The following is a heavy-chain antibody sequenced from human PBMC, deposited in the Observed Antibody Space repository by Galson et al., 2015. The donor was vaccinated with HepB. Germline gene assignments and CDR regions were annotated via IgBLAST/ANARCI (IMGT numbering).Heavy chain of an antibody. D-gene: IGHD1-26*01. CDR1: GGTFSSYA. CDR2: IIPIFGIA. CDR3: ARDRVGASWTEAFDI. V-gene: IGHV1-69*13. Sequence: VKVSCKASGGTFSSYAISWVRQAPGQGLEWMGGIIPIFGIANYAQKFQGRVTITADESTSTAYMELSSLRSEDTAVYYCARDRVGASWTEAFDIWGQGTMVTVSS. J-gene: IGHJ3*02.